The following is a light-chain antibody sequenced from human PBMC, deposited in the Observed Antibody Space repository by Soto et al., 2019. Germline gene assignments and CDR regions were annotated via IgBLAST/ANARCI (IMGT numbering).Light chain of an antibody. CDR2: GAS. Sequence: IVLTQSPRTISLSPGERATLSCRASQSVTTSYFAWYLQKPGQAPRLLIFGASSRATGIPDRFSGSGSGTDFTLTISSLEPEDFAVYYCQQYDNLRTFGQGTKVDIK. CDR1: QSVTTSY. J-gene: IGKJ1*01. V-gene: IGKV3-20*01. CDR3: QQYDNLRT.